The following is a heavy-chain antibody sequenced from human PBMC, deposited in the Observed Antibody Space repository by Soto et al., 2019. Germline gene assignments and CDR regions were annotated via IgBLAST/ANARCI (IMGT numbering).Heavy chain of an antibody. V-gene: IGHV4-30-2*01. Sequence: LSLTCAVFGGAIYSGVYSWSWIRQPPGKGLEWIGYTYHSGSTYYNPSLKSRVTISVDTTKNQFSLKLSSVTAADTAVYYCASKRGNYLDYWGRGALVTFSS. J-gene: IGHJ4*02. CDR2: TYHSGST. D-gene: IGHD3-16*01. CDR3: ASKRGNYLDY. CDR1: GGAIYSGVYS.